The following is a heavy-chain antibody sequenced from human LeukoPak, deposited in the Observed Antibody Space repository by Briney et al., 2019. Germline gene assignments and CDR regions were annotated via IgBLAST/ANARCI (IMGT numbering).Heavy chain of an antibody. CDR1: GGSFSGYY. V-gene: IGHV4-34*01. Sequence: SETLSLTCAVYGGSFSGYYWSWIRQPPGKGLEWIGEINHSGSTNYNPSLKSRVTISVDTSKNQFSLKLSSVTAADTAVYYCASIRVAGTYYYYYYMDVWGKGTTVTVSS. CDR3: ASIRVAGTYYYYYYMDV. J-gene: IGHJ6*03. D-gene: IGHD6-19*01. CDR2: INHSGST.